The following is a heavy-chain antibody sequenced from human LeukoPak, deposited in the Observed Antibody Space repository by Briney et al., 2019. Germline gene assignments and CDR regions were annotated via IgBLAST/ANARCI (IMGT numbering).Heavy chain of an antibody. Sequence: ASVTVSCKASGYTFTGYYMHWVRQAPGQGLEWMGWINPNSGGTNYAQKFQGRVTMTRDTSISTAYMELSRLRSDDTAVYYCARTGAGGDGDAFDIWGQGTMVTVSS. CDR2: INPNSGGT. D-gene: IGHD3-10*01. CDR1: GYTFTGYY. CDR3: ARTGAGGDGDAFDI. J-gene: IGHJ3*02. V-gene: IGHV1-2*02.